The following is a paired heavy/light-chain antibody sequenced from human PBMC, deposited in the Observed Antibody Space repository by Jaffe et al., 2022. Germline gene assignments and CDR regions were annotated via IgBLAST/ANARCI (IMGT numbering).Heavy chain of an antibody. V-gene: IGHV4-38-2*02. CDR1: GYSISSGDY. J-gene: IGHJ4*02. CDR2: IYHDGNT. D-gene: IGHD6-19*01. CDR3: ARFTSSGWSEY. Sequence: QVQLQESGPGLVQPSETLSLTCTVSGYSISSGDYWGWIRQPPGKGLEWIGNIYHDGNTYDNPSLKSRVTISVDTSNNQFSLKLGSVTAADTAVYYCARFTSSGWSEYWGQGTLVTVSS.
Light chain of an antibody. J-gene: IGKJ2*01. CDR2: RAS. CDR1: QSFSSN. V-gene: IGKV3-15*01. CDR3: QQYNDWPYT. Sequence: EIVLTQSPATLSVSPGERVTLSCRASQSFSSNLAWYQQKPGQAPRLLINRASTRATGIPARFSGSGSGTEFTLTISSLQSEDFAVYYCQQYNDWPYTFGQGTKLEIK.